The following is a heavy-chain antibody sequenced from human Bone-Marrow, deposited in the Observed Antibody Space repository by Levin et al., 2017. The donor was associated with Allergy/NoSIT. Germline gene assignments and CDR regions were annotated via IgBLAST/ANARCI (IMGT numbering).Heavy chain of an antibody. CDR2: IYYSGST. J-gene: IGHJ2*01. D-gene: IGHD4-17*01. CDR3: ARDLIRLWDYGDYGVRPSPGSPWYFDL. CDR1: GGSVSSGSYY. Sequence: SETLSLTCTVSGGSVSSGSYYWSWIRQPPGKGLEWIGYIYYSGSTNYNPSLKSRVTISVDTSKNQFSLKLSSVTAADTAVYYCARDLIRLWDYGDYGVRPSPGSPWYFDLWGRGTLVTVSS. V-gene: IGHV4-61*01.